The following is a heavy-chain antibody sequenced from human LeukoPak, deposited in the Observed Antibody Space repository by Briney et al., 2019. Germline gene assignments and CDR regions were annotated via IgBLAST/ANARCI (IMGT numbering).Heavy chain of an antibody. V-gene: IGHV3-23*01. J-gene: IGHJ4*02. CDR3: AKLMAGVDY. CDR1: GFTFSSYA. D-gene: IGHD6-19*01. Sequence: GGSLRLSCAASGFTFSSYAMSWVRQAPGEGLQWVSGISGSGSGTYYADSVKGRFTISRDNSKNTLYLQMNSLRAEDTAVYYCAKLMAGVDYWGQGTLVTVSS. CDR2: ISGSGSGT.